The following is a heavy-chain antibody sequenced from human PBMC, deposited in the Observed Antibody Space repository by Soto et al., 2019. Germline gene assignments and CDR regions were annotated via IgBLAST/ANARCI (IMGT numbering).Heavy chain of an antibody. CDR1: GVTFSSYA. D-gene: IGHD6-13*01. Sequence: SVKVSCKASGVTFSSYAISWVRQAPGQGLEWMGGIIPIFGTANYAQKFQGRVTITADESTSTAYMELSSLRSEDTAVYYCARDVIAAAGLFDYWGQGTLVTVSS. J-gene: IGHJ4*02. CDR2: IIPIFGTA. V-gene: IGHV1-69*13. CDR3: ARDVIAAAGLFDY.